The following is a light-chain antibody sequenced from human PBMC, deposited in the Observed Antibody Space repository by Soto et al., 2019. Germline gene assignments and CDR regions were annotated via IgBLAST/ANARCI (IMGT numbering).Light chain of an antibody. CDR3: HKYNRYWA. V-gene: IGKV1-5*03. CDR2: KAS. CDR1: QSISTW. Sequence: DIQMTQSPSTVSASVGDRVTITCRASQSISTWLAWYQHKPGEAPKLLIYKASSLESGVPSRFSGSGSGTEFTLTISSLEPDDFATYYCHKYNRYWALVQGTKVEVK. J-gene: IGKJ1*01.